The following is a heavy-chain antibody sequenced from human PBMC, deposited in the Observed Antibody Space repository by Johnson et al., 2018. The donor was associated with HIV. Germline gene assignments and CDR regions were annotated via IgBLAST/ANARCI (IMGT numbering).Heavy chain of an antibody. CDR1: GFNFSTYG. D-gene: IGHD6-6*01. Sequence: QVQLVESGGGVVQPGRSLRLSCAASGFNFSTYGMHWVRRAPGKGLEWVAVIWYDGSNKYYADSVKGRFTISRDNSKNTLYLQMNSLRAEDTAVYYCASIAARRVSAFDIWGQGTMVTVSS. J-gene: IGHJ3*02. CDR2: IWYDGSNK. V-gene: IGHV3-33*01. CDR3: ASIAARRVSAFDI.